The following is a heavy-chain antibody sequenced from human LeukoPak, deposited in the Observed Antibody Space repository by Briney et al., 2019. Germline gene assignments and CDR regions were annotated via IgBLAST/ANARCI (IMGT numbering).Heavy chain of an antibody. CDR2: IIPVFDKA. V-gene: IGHV1-69*13. CDR1: GGTFSAYA. J-gene: IGHJ6*03. D-gene: IGHD2-21*01. Sequence: SVKVSCKASGGTFSAYAISWVRQAPGQGLEWMGGIIPVFDKANYARKFQDRATITADDSTTTAYMELSSLTPEDTAIYYCARLGHCGETNCYSDFYYMDVWGKGTTVIVSS. CDR3: ARLGHCGETNCYSDFYYMDV.